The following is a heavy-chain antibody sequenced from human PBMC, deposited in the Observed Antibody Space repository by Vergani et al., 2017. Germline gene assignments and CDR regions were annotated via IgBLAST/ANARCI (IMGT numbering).Heavy chain of an antibody. CDR2: IKGDGSAK. CDR1: GFIFSDHY. CDR3: ARGHPVGSY. J-gene: IGHJ4*02. D-gene: IGHD1-26*01. V-gene: IGHV3-7*01. Sequence: EVQVVASGGGLVQPGGSLRLSCAASGFIFSDHYMHWLRQAPGKGLEWVAAIKGDGSAKQYVESVKGRFTISRDNAKSSLYLQMNSLRVADTAVYYCARGHPVGSYWGQGTLVTVSS.